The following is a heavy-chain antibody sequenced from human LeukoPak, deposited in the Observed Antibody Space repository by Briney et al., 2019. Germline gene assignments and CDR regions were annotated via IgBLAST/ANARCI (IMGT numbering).Heavy chain of an antibody. CDR1: GFTFSSYW. D-gene: IGHD4-23*01. Sequence: GGSLRLSCAASGFTFSSYWMSWVRQAPGKGLEWVSGINWNGGSTGYADSVKGRFTISRDNAKNSLYLQMNSLRAEDTALYYCARSLVTYFDYWGQGTLVTVSS. J-gene: IGHJ4*02. CDR3: ARSLVTYFDY. V-gene: IGHV3-20*04. CDR2: INWNGGST.